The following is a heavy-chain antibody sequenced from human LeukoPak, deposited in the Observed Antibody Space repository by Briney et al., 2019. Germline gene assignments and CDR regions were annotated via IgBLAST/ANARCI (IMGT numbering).Heavy chain of an antibody. V-gene: IGHV1-2*02. Sequence: ASVKVSCKASGGTFSSYAISWVRQAPGQGLEWMGWINPNSGGTNYAQKFQGRVTMTRDTSISTAYMELSRLRSDDTAVYYCARGNCSGGSCYHDAFDIWGQGTMVTVSS. D-gene: IGHD2-15*01. CDR3: ARGNCSGGSCYHDAFDI. J-gene: IGHJ3*02. CDR2: INPNSGGT. CDR1: GGTFSSYA.